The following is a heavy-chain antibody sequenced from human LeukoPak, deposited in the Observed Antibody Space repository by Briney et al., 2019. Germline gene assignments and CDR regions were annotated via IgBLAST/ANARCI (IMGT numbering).Heavy chain of an antibody. V-gene: IGHV4-34*01. CDR1: GGSFSGYY. CDR3: ARGLKTTERYCSGGSCHLGAFDI. D-gene: IGHD2-15*01. CDR2: INHSGST. Sequence: KPSETLSLTCAVYGGSFSGYYWSWIRQPPGKGLEWIGEINHSGSTNYNPSLKSRVTISVDTSKNQFSLKLSSVTAADTAVYYCARGLKTTERYCSGGSCHLGAFDIWGQGTMVTVSS. J-gene: IGHJ3*02.